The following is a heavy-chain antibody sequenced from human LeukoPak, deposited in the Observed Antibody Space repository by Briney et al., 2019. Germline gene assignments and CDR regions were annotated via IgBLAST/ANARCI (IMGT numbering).Heavy chain of an antibody. D-gene: IGHD2-15*01. CDR1: GFTFSSYS. Sequence: PGGSLRLSCAASGFTFSSYSMNWVRQAPGRGLEWVSYISSSSSTIYYADSVRGRFTISRDNAKNSLYLQMNSLRDEDTAVYYCARVRRLQGIDKADYWGQGTLVTVSS. V-gene: IGHV3-48*02. J-gene: IGHJ4*02. CDR2: ISSSSSTI. CDR3: ARVRRLQGIDKADY.